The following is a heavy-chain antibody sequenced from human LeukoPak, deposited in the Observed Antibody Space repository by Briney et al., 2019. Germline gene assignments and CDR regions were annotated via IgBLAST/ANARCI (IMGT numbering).Heavy chain of an antibody. V-gene: IGHV4-59*01. CDR3: ARESGIAAAGPFDY. D-gene: IGHD6-13*01. CDR2: IYYSGST. J-gene: IGHJ4*02. Sequence: SETLSLTCTVSGGSISSYYWSWIRQPPGKGLEWIGYIYYSGSTNYNPSLKSRGTISVDTSKNQFSLKLSSVTAADTAVYYCARESGIAAAGPFDYWGQGPRSPSPQ. CDR1: GGSISSYY.